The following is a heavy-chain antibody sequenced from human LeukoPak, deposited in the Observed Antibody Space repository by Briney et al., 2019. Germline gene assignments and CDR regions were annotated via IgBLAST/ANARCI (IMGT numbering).Heavy chain of an antibody. V-gene: IGHV4-59*08. CDR1: GGSISTHY. CDR3: ARRRAAAGPYYYYGMDV. D-gene: IGHD6-13*01. Sequence: SETLSLTCTVSGGSISTHYWTWIRQPAGKGLEWIGYIYYSGSTNYNPSLKSRVTISVDTSKNQFSLKLSSVTAADTAVYYCARRRAAAGPYYYYGMDVWGQGTTVTVSS. CDR2: IYYSGST. J-gene: IGHJ6*02.